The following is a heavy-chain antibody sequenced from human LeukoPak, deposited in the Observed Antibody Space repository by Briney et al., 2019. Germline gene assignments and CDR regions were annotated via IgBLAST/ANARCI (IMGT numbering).Heavy chain of an antibody. CDR2: MNPNSGNT. V-gene: IGHV1-8*03. D-gene: IGHD3-22*01. CDR3: ARTVGYYYDSSGYPTYYYYYYMDV. J-gene: IGHJ6*03. Sequence: GASVKVSCKASGYTFTSYDINWVRQATGQGLEWMGWMNPNSGNTGYAQKFQGRVTITRNTSISTAYMELSSPRSEDTAVYYCARTVGYYYDSSGYPTYYYYYYMDVWGKGATVTVSS. CDR1: GYTFTSYD.